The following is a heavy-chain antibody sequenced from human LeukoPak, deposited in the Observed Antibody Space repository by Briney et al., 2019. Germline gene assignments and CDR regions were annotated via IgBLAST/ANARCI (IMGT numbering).Heavy chain of an antibody. J-gene: IGHJ3*02. CDR2: ISSSGSTI. V-gene: IGHV3-11*01. D-gene: IGHD5-12*01. CDR1: GFTFSSYA. Sequence: GGSLRLSCAASGFTFSSYAMSWIRQAPGKGLEWVSYISSSGSTIYYADSVKGRFTISRDNAKNSLYLQMNSLRAEDTAVYYCARGLRGYGRRDAFDIWGQGTMVTVSS. CDR3: ARGLRGYGRRDAFDI.